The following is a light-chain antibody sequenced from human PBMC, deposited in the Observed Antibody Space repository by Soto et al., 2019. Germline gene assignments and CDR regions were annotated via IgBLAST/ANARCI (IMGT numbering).Light chain of an antibody. J-gene: IGKJ4*01. Sequence: EIVLTQSPATLSLSPGERATLSCRASQSISSYLAWYQQKPGQAPRLLIYDASNRATGIPARFSGSGSGTDFTLTISSLEPEDFAVYYCQLRSNWPPALTFGGGPKVEIK. CDR3: QLRSNWPPALT. CDR2: DAS. V-gene: IGKV3-11*01. CDR1: QSISSY.